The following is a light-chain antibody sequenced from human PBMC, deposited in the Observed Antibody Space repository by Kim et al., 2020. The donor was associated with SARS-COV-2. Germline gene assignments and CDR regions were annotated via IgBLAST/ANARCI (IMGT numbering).Light chain of an antibody. CDR1: QSVTSN. V-gene: IGKV3-15*01. J-gene: IGKJ2*01. CDR2: GAF. CDR3: QQYNRWPPYI. Sequence: EIVMTQSPATLSVSPGERATLSCRASQSVTSNLAWYQQRPGQAPRLVIYGAFIRATGIPDRFSGSGSGTEFTLTISSLQPEDFALYYCQQYNRWPPYIFGQGTKLEI.